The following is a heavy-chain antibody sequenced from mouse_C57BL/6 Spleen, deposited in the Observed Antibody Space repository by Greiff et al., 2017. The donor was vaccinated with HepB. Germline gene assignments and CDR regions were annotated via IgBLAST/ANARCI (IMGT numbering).Heavy chain of an antibody. CDR1: GYAFSSSW. CDR2: IYPGDGDT. CDR3: ARSHDYDDGIDY. Sequence: LVEPGASVKISCKASGYAFSSSWMNWVKQRPGKGLEWIGRIYPGDGDTNYNGKFKGKATLTADKSSSTAYMQLSSLTSEDSAVYFCARSHDYDDGIDYWGQGTTLTVSS. D-gene: IGHD2-4*01. J-gene: IGHJ2*01. V-gene: IGHV1-82*01.